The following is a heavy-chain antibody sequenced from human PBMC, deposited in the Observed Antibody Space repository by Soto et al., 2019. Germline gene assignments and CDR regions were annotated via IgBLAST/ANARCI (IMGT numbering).Heavy chain of an antibody. CDR3: ARTPNNGRAGVYGMDV. CDR2: IDGDSGDT. D-gene: IGHD1-26*01. J-gene: IGHJ6*02. V-gene: IGHV1-2*04. CDR1: GYTFTDYY. Sequence: QVLLVQSGAEVKKPGASAKVSCKASGYTFTDYYIHWVRQAPGQGLEWMGWIDGDSGDTKYAQNFQDWVTMTRDTSINTAYMELSRLTSDDTAVYYCARTPNNGRAGVYGMDVWGQGTTVIVSS.